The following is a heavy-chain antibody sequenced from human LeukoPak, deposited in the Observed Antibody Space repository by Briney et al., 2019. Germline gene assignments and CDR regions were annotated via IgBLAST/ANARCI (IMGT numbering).Heavy chain of an antibody. CDR1: GFTFNNYA. D-gene: IGHD5-12*01. CDR2: ISVSGGST. J-gene: IGHJ4*02. Sequence: GGSLRLSCAASGFTFNNYAMSWVRQAPGKGLEWVSAISVSGGSTYSADSVKGRFTISRDNFKNTLYLQMNSLRGEDTAVYYCAKGKVNQVASFDYWGQGTLVTVSS. CDR3: AKGKVNQVASFDY. V-gene: IGHV3-23*01.